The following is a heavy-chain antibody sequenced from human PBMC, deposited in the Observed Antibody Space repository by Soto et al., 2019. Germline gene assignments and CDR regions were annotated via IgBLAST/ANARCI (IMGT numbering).Heavy chain of an antibody. Sequence: SETLSLTCAVYGGSFSGYYWSWIRQPPGKGLEWIGEINHSGSTNYNPSLKSRVTISVDTSKNQFSLKLSSVTAADTAVYYCARSLRGYYPPLNYYGMDVWGQGTTVTAP. CDR3: ARSLRGYYPPLNYYGMDV. J-gene: IGHJ6*02. D-gene: IGHD3-3*01. CDR1: GGSFSGYY. V-gene: IGHV4-34*01. CDR2: INHSGST.